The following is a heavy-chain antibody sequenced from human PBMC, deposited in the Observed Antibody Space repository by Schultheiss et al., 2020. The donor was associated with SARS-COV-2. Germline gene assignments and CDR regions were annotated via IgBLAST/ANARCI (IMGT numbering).Heavy chain of an antibody. J-gene: IGHJ4*02. CDR3: ASGGWGIGH. Sequence: QTLSLTCTVSGASISSYYWSWIRQPPGKGLEWIGYIYYSGSANYNPSLKSRVFISVDTSQNQFSLQLNSVTAADTAVYFCASGGWGIGHWGQGTLVTVSS. D-gene: IGHD3-16*01. CDR1: GASISSYY. V-gene: IGHV4-59*01. CDR2: IYYSGSA.